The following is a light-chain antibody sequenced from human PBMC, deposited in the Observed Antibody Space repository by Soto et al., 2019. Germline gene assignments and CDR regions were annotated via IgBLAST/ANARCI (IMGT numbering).Light chain of an antibody. J-gene: IGKJ4*01. CDR2: DAS. Sequence: EIVMTQSPATLSVSPWERATLSCRASQSVATNLAWYQQKPGQPPRLLIYDASNRATDIPARFSGSGSGTDFTLTISRLEPEDFAVYYCHQYDTFGGGTKVDIK. CDR3: HQYDT. V-gene: IGKV3D-15*01. CDR1: QSVATN.